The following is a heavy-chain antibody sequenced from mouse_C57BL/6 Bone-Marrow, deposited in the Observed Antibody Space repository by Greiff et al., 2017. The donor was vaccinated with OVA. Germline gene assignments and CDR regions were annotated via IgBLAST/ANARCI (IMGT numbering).Heavy chain of an antibody. J-gene: IGHJ4*01. Sequence: QVQLQQSGAELVKPGASVKLSCKASGYTFTSSWMHWVKQRPGQGLEWIGMIHPNRGSTNYTEKFKSKATLTVDNSSSTAYMQLSSLTSEDSAVYDGARDEVRYGSSYSAMDYWGQGTSVTVSS. CDR2: IHPNRGST. D-gene: IGHD1-1*01. V-gene: IGHV1-64*01. CDR3: ARDEVRYGSSYSAMDY. CDR1: GYTFTSSW.